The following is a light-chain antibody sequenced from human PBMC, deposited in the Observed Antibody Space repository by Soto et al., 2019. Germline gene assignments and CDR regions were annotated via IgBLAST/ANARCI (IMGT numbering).Light chain of an antibody. V-gene: IGKV3-20*01. Sequence: EIVLTQSPGTLSLSPGERATLSCRASQSLSSSYLAWYQQKPDQSPRLLIYGASSRATGIPDRFSGSGSGTDFTLTLSSLEPEDFAVYYCQQYSNSPYTFGQGTKLEIK. CDR3: QQYSNSPYT. CDR1: QSLSSSY. CDR2: GAS. J-gene: IGKJ2*01.